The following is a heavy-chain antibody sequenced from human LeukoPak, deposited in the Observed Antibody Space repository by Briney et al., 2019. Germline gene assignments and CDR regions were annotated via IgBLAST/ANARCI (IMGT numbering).Heavy chain of an antibody. V-gene: IGHV3-30*01. CDR1: GFTFSSYA. CDR3: ARVVSPGYYFDY. Sequence: PGGSLRLSCAASGFTFSSYAMHWVRQAPGKGLEWVAVISYDGSNKYYADSVKGRFTISRDNSKNTLYLQMNSLRAEDTAVYYCARVVSPGYYFDYWGQGALVTVSS. CDR2: ISYDGSNK. D-gene: IGHD1-14*01. J-gene: IGHJ4*02.